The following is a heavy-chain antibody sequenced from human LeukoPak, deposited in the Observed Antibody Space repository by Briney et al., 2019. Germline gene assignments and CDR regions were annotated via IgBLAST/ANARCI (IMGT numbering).Heavy chain of an antibody. J-gene: IGHJ2*01. Sequence: GGSLRLSCAASGFTFSSYSMNWVRQAPGKGLEWVSYFSSSSSTIYYADSVKGRFTISRDNAKNSLYLQMNSLRAEDTAVYYCARALGYYDSSGYYYWYFDLWGRGTLVTVSS. CDR1: GFTFSSYS. V-gene: IGHV3-48*01. D-gene: IGHD3-22*01. CDR2: FSSSSSTI. CDR3: ARALGYYDSSGYYYWYFDL.